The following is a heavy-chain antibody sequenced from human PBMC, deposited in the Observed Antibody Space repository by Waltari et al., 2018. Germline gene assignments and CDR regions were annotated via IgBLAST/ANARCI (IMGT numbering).Heavy chain of an antibody. CDR3: ARRDCSGGSCRDGGNWYFDL. Sequence: QVQLQESGPGLVKPSETLSLTCTVSGGSISSHYWRWIRQPPGQGLEWVGYIYYSVSTNYHPSLKSRVTISVDTSKNQFSLKLSSVTAADTAVYYCARRDCSGGSCRDGGNWYFDLWGRGTLVTVSS. CDR2: IYYSVST. J-gene: IGHJ2*01. V-gene: IGHV4-59*11. D-gene: IGHD2-15*01. CDR1: GGSISSHY.